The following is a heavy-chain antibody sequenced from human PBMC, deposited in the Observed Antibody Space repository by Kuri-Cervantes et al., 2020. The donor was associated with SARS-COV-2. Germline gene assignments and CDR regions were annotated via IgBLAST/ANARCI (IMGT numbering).Heavy chain of an antibody. CDR1: GYTFTGYY. Sequence: SVKVSCKASGYTFTGYYMHWVRQAPGQGLEWMGGIIPIFGTANYAQKFQGRVTITTDESTSTTYMELRSLRSDDTAVYYCARGDFTAGFYWGQGTQVTVSS. CDR3: ARGDFTAGFY. V-gene: IGHV1-69*05. CDR2: IIPIFGTA. D-gene: IGHD2-15*01. J-gene: IGHJ4*02.